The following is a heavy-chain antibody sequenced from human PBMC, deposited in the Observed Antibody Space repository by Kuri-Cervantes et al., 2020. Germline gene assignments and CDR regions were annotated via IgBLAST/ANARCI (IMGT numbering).Heavy chain of an antibody. J-gene: IGHJ4*02. D-gene: IGHD3-16*01. CDR1: GGTLSSYA. CDR3: ARERGQTSYFDY. V-gene: IGHV1-69*13. CDR2: IIPIFGTA. Sequence: SVKVSCKASGGTLSSYAISWVRQAPRQGLEWMGGIIPIFGTANYAQKFQGRVTITADESTSTAYMELSSLRSEDTAVYYCARERGQTSYFDYWGQGTLVTVSS.